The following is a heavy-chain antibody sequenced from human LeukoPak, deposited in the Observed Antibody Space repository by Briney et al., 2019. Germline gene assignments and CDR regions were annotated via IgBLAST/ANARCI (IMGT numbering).Heavy chain of an antibody. CDR1: GYTFTSYG. J-gene: IGHJ5*02. CDR3: ARGDYDILTGEFDP. Sequence: GASVKVSCKASGYTFTSYGISWVRQAPGQGLEWMGWINPNSGGTNYAQKFQGRVTMTRDTSISTAYMELSRLRSDDTAVYYCARGDYDILTGEFDPWGQGTLVTVSS. V-gene: IGHV1-2*02. CDR2: INPNSGGT. D-gene: IGHD3-9*01.